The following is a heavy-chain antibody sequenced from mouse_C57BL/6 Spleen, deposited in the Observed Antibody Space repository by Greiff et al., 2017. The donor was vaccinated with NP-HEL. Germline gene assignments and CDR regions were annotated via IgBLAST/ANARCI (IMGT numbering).Heavy chain of an antibody. CDR2: IDPSDSYT. J-gene: IGHJ2*01. D-gene: IGHD4-1*01. CDR3: ARGVELGRDY. CDR1: GYTFTSYW. Sequence: QVQLQQPGAELVMPGASVKLSCKASGYTFTSYWMHWVKQRPGQGLEWIGEIDPSDSYTNYNQKFKGKATLTVDKSSSTAYMQLSSLTSEDSAVYYCARGVELGRDYWGQGTTLTVSS. V-gene: IGHV1-69*01.